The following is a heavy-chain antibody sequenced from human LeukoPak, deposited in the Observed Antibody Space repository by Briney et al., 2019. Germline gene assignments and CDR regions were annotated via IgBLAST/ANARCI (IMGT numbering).Heavy chain of an antibody. CDR1: GCTFSSYG. Sequence: PGGSLRLSCAASGCTFSSYGMHWVRQAPGKGLEWVAFIRYDGSNKYYADSVKGRFTISRDNSKNTLYLQMNSLRAENTAVYYCAKDLTMVSYDFWSGYDDYWGQGTLVTVSS. D-gene: IGHD3-3*01. CDR3: AKDLTMVSYDFWSGYDDY. J-gene: IGHJ4*02. CDR2: IRYDGSNK. V-gene: IGHV3-30*02.